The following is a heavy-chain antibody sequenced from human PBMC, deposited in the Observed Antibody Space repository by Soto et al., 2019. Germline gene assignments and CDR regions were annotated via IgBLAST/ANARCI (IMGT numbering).Heavy chain of an antibody. CDR1: GFTFSSYS. CDR2: ISCSTSYI. Sequence: GGSLRLSCAASGFTFSSYSMNWVRQAPGKGLEWVSSISCSTSYIYYADSVKGRFTISRDNAKNSLYLQMNSLRAEDTAVYYCARVADYCDPYYYYGMDVWGQGTTVTVSS. J-gene: IGHJ6*02. CDR3: ARVADYCDPYYYYGMDV. V-gene: IGHV3-21*01. D-gene: IGHD3-22*01.